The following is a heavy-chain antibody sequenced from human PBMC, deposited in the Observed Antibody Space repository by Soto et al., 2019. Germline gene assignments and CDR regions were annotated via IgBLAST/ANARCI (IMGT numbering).Heavy chain of an antibody. V-gene: IGHV3-64D*08. CDR2: ISSNGGST. Sequence: GGSLRLSCSASGFTFSSYAMHWVRQAPGKGLEYVSAISSNGGSTYYADSVKGRFTISRDNSKSTLYLQMSSLRAEDTAVYYCVKPPEVAGTLFYYFDYWGQGTLVTVSS. CDR1: GFTFSSYA. CDR3: VKPPEVAGTLFYYFDY. D-gene: IGHD6-19*01. J-gene: IGHJ4*02.